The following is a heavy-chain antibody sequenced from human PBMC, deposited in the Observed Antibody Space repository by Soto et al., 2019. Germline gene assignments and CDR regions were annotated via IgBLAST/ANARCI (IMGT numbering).Heavy chain of an antibody. V-gene: IGHV1-69*13. D-gene: IGHD2-2*02. CDR2: IIPIFGTA. J-gene: IGHJ6*02. Sequence: SVKVSCKASGGTFSSYAISWVRQAPGQGLEWMGGIIPIFGTANYAQKFQGRVTITADESTSTAYMELSSLRSEDTAVYYCARDSALGYCSSTSCYRPATDYYYGMDVWGQGTTVTVSS. CDR1: GGTFSSYA. CDR3: ARDSALGYCSSTSCYRPATDYYYGMDV.